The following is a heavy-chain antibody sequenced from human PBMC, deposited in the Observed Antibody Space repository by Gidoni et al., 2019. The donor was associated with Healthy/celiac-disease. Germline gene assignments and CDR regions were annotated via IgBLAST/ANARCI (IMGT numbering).Heavy chain of an antibody. CDR2: INAGNGNT. V-gene: IGHV1-3*01. J-gene: IGHJ4*02. CDR1: GYTFTSYA. Sequence: QVQLVQSGAEVKKPGASVKVSCTASGYTFTSYAMHWVRQAPGQRLEWMGWINAGNGNTKYSQKFQGRVTITRDTSASTAYMELSSLRSEDTAVYYCARGGSGYDYSVLGYWGQGTLVTVSS. CDR3: ARGGSGYDYSVLGY. D-gene: IGHD5-12*01.